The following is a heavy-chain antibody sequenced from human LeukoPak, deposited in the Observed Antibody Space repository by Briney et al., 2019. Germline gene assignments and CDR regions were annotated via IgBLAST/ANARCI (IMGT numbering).Heavy chain of an antibody. Sequence: GGSLRLSCAVSGFTFSNYAMSWVRQAPGKGLQWVSGISATGGSTYYADSVKGRFTVSRDRSQSSLYLQMNSLRVEDTAVYYCAKGGYSYGYFDYWGQGILVTVSS. D-gene: IGHD5-18*01. V-gene: IGHV3-23*01. CDR3: AKGGYSYGYFDY. CDR1: GFTFSNYA. J-gene: IGHJ4*02. CDR2: ISATGGST.